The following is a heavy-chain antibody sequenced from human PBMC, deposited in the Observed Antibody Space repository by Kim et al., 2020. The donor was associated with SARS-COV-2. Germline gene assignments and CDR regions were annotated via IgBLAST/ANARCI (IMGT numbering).Heavy chain of an antibody. CDR3: ARDMDYYDSSGYHY. CDR1: GFTFSSYG. J-gene: IGHJ4*02. Sequence: GGSLRLSCAASGFTFSSYGMHWVRQAPGKGLEWVAVIWYDGSNKYYADSVKGRFTISRDNSKNTLYLQVNSLRAEDTAVYYCARDMDYYDSSGYHYWGQGTLVTVSS. V-gene: IGHV3-33*08. D-gene: IGHD3-22*01. CDR2: IWYDGSNK.